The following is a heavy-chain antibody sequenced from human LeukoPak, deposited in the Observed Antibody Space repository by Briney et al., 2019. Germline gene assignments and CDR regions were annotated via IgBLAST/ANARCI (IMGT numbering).Heavy chain of an antibody. CDR2: IYHSGST. D-gene: IGHD5-12*01. CDR3: ARSGYSGYAINWFDP. Sequence: PSETLSLTCTVSGGSVSSGGYSWSWIRQPPGKGLEWIGYIYHSGSTYYNPSLKSRVTISVDRSKNQFSLKLSPVTAADTAVYYCARSGYSGYAINWFDPWGQGTLVTVSS. CDR1: GGSVSSGGYS. V-gene: IGHV4-30-2*01. J-gene: IGHJ5*02.